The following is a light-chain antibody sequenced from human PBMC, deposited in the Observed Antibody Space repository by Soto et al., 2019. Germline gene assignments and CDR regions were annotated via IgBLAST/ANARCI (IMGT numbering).Light chain of an antibody. Sequence: QSVRTQPRWVSGSPGQSVTISCTGTSSDVGGYNYVSWYQQHPGKAPKLMIYDVSKRPSGVPDRFSGSKSGTTASLTISGLQAEDEADYYCCSYAGSSSDVFGTGTKVTVL. J-gene: IGLJ1*01. CDR3: CSYAGSSSDV. CDR2: DVS. V-gene: IGLV2-11*01. CDR1: SSDVGGYNY.